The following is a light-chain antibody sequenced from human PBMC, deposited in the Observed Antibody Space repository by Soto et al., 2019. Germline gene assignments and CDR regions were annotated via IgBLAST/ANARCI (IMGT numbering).Light chain of an antibody. CDR1: QSVSSNY. Sequence: EVVLTQSPGTLSLSPGERVTLSCRASQSVSSNYLAWYQHKPGQAPRLLIFGASNRATGIPDRFSGSGSGTDFTLTISGLEPEEFAVYYCQQYSGLTLTFGGGTKLDI. V-gene: IGKV3-20*01. CDR3: QQYSGLTLT. CDR2: GAS. J-gene: IGKJ4*01.